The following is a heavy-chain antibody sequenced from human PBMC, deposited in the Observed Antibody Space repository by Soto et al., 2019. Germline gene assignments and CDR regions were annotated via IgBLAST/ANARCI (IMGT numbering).Heavy chain of an antibody. V-gene: IGHV3-33*01. CDR2: IWYDGSNK. CDR3: ARDSLPGIAAAGTGRYYYGMDV. Sequence: GGSLRLSCAASGFTFSSYGMHWVRQAPGKGLEWVAVIWYDGSNKYYADSVKGRFTISRDNSKNTLYLQMNSLRAEDTAVYYCARDSLPGIAAAGTGRYYYGMDVWGQGTTVTVSS. CDR1: GFTFSSYG. J-gene: IGHJ6*02. D-gene: IGHD6-13*01.